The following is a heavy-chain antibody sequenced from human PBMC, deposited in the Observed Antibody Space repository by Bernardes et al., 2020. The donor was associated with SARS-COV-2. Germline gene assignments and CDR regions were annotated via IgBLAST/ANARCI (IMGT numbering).Heavy chain of an antibody. V-gene: IGHV1-2*02. J-gene: IGHJ3*01. CDR3: ARADCTSSSCHRGAYDV. CDR2: INPKSGGT. CDR1: GYTFTGYY. Sequence: AAVKVSCKASGYTFTGYYIHWVRQAPGQGLEWMAWINPKSGGTNYAQRFQGRVTVSSDTSINTAYLEVNSLRAEDTAVYYCARADCTSSSCHRGAYDVWAQGTMVTGSS. D-gene: IGHD2-2*01.